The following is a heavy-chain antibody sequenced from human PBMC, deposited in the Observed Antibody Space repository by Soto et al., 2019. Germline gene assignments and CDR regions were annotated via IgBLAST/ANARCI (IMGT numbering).Heavy chain of an antibody. CDR2: ISGSGGST. D-gene: IGHD3-9*01. V-gene: IGHV3-23*01. J-gene: IGHJ4*02. CDR1: GFTFSSYA. CDR3: ALARRYFDWLFDY. Sequence: GSLRLSCAASGFTFSSYAMSWVRQAPGKGLEWVSAISGSGGSTYYADSVKGRFTISRDNSKNTLYLQMNSLRAEDTAVYYCALARRYFDWLFDYWGQGTLVTVSS.